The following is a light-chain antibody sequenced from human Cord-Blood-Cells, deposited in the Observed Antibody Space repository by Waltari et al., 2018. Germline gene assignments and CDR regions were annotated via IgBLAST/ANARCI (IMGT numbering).Light chain of an antibody. CDR1: QSVSSY. V-gene: IGKV3-11*01. CDR2: DAS. Sequence: EIVLTQSPATLPLSPGERATLSCRASQSVSSYLAWYQQKPGQAPRLLIYDASNRATRIPARFSGSGSGTDFTLTISSLEPEDFAVYYCQQRSNWPLTFGGGTKVEIK. J-gene: IGKJ4*01. CDR3: QQRSNWPLT.